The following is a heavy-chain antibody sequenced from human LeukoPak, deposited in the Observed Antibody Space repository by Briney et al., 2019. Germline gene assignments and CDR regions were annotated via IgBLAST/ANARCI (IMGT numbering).Heavy chain of an antibody. Sequence: SSVKVSCKASGGTFSSYAISWVRQAPGQGLEWMGGIIPIFGTANYAQKFQGRVTITADESTSTAYMELSSLRSEDTAVYYCASSTYCGGDCYSFFDYWGQGTLVTVSS. CDR1: GGTFSSYA. J-gene: IGHJ4*02. D-gene: IGHD2-21*02. CDR3: ASSTYCGGDCYSFFDY. V-gene: IGHV1-69*01. CDR2: IIPIFGTA.